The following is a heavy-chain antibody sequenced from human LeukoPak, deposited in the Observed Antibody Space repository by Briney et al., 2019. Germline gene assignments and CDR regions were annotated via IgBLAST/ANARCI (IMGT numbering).Heavy chain of an antibody. CDR1: GFTFSSYS. V-gene: IGHV3-21*01. CDR3: ERAVYCGGDCYPPHLDY. Sequence: PGGSLRLSCAASGFTFSSYSMNWVRQAPGKGLEWVSSISSSSSYIYYADSVKVRFTISRDNAKNSLYLQMNSLRAEDTAVYYCERAVYCGGDCYPPHLDYWGQGTLVTVSS. D-gene: IGHD2-21*02. CDR2: ISSSSSYI. J-gene: IGHJ4*02.